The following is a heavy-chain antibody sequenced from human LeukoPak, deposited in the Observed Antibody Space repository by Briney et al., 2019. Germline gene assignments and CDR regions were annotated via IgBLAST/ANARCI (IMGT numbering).Heavy chain of an antibody. CDR3: ARDARDGYGGNPFDY. CDR1: GFTFSSYA. V-gene: IGHV3-23*01. J-gene: IGHJ4*02. Sequence: PGGSLRLSCAAYGFTFSSYAMYWVRQAPGKGLEWVSVIRGSGRTTYYADSVKGRFTISRDNSKNTLYLQMNSLRAEDTAVYYCARDARDGYGGNPFDYWGQGTLVTVSS. D-gene: IGHD4-23*01. CDR2: IRGSGRTT.